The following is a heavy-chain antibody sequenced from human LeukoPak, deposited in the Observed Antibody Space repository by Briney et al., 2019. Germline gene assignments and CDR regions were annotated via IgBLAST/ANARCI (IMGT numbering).Heavy chain of an antibody. J-gene: IGHJ4*02. CDR1: GFTFSGYV. CDR3: ARGYSSGWYGDY. V-gene: IGHV3-30*04. CDR2: ISYDGSNK. D-gene: IGHD6-19*01. Sequence: GRSLRLSCAASGFTFSGYVMHWVRQAPGKGLEWVAIISYDGSNKYYADSVKGRFTISRDNSKNTLYLQMNSLRAEDTAVYYCARGYSSGWYGDYWGQGTLVTVSS.